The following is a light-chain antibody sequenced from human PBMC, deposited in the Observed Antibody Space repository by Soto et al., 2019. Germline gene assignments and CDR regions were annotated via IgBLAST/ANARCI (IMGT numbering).Light chain of an antibody. CDR3: CSYAGSSTYV. Sequence: QSALTQPASVSGSPGQSITISCTGTSSDVGSHNLVSRYQQHPGKAPKLMIYEVSKRPSGVSNRFSGSKSGNTASLTISGLQAEDEADFYCCSYAGSSTYVFGTGTKVTVL. CDR1: SSDVGSHNL. CDR2: EVS. J-gene: IGLJ1*01. V-gene: IGLV2-23*02.